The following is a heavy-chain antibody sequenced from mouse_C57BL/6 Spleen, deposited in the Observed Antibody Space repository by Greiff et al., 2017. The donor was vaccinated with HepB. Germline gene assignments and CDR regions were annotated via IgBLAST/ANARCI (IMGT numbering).Heavy chain of an antibody. CDR3: AREGDYDYDGAMDY. D-gene: IGHD2-4*01. J-gene: IGHJ4*01. Sequence: EVRLVESGGGLVKPGGSLKLSCAASGFTFSSYAMSWVRQTPEKRLEWVATISDGGRYTYYPDNVKGRFTISRDNAKNNLYLQMSHLKSEDTAMYYCAREGDYDYDGAMDYWGQGTSVTVSS. V-gene: IGHV5-4*03. CDR1: GFTFSSYA. CDR2: ISDGGRYT.